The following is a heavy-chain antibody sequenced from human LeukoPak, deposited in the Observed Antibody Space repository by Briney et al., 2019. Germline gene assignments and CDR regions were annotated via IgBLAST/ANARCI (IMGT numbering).Heavy chain of an antibody. CDR1: GGSISSSSYY. D-gene: IGHD3-22*01. CDR2: IYYSGNT. CDR3: ARRYYYDSSGRDPFDC. J-gene: IGHJ4*02. Sequence: PSETLSLTCTVSGGSISSSSYYWVWIRQPPGKGLEWIGSIYYSGNTYYNPSLKSRVSISLDTSKNQFSLKLSSVIAADTAVYYCARRYYYDSSGRDPFDCWGQGTLVTVSS. V-gene: IGHV4-39*01.